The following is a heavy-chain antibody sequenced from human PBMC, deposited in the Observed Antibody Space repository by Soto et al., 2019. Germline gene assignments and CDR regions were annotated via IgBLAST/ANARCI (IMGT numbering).Heavy chain of an antibody. Sequence: PVGSLRLSCAASGFTFRSYSMNWVRQAPGKGLEWVSSISSSSSYIYYADSVKGRFTISRDNAKNSLYLQMNSLRAEDTALYYCAKNQERELPRVIDFWGQGTLVTVSS. J-gene: IGHJ4*02. CDR1: GFTFRSYS. CDR3: AKNQERELPRVIDF. V-gene: IGHV3-21*04. D-gene: IGHD1-7*01. CDR2: ISSSSSYI.